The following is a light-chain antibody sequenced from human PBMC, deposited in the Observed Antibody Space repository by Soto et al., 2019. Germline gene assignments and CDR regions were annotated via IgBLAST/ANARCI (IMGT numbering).Light chain of an antibody. Sequence: EIVLTHSPGTLSLSPCERATLSCRASQSVSSSYLAWYQQKPGQAPRLLIYGASTRATGIPARFSGSGSGTEFTLTISSLQPDDFATYYCQHYNSYSEAFGQGTKVDIK. J-gene: IGKJ1*01. CDR3: QHYNSYSEA. V-gene: IGKV3-20*01. CDR1: QSVSSSY. CDR2: GAS.